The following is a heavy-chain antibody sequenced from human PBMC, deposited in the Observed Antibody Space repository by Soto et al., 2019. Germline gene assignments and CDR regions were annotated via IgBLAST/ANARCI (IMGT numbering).Heavy chain of an antibody. V-gene: IGHV4-59*01. Sequence: PSETLSLTCTVSGGSISIYYWSWIRQPPGKGLEWIGYIYYSGSTNYNPPLKSRVTISVDTSKNQFSLKLNSVTAADTAVYYCARVRYGMDVWGQGTTVTV. CDR2: IYYSGST. CDR1: GGSISIYY. CDR3: ARVRYGMDV. J-gene: IGHJ6*02.